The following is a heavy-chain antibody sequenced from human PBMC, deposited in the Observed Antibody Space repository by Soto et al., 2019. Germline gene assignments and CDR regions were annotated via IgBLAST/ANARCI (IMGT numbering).Heavy chain of an antibody. V-gene: IGHV1-69*13. Sequence: SVKVSCKASGGSFRSSVISWLRLAPGQGLEWMGGTIPMLDTSNYAQNFQGRVSITADGSTSTVYMELSRLRSEDTAVYYCATYCNAGSCYGAFDYWGQGTLVTVSS. CDR1: GGSFRSSV. CDR3: ATYCNAGSCYGAFDY. J-gene: IGHJ4*02. D-gene: IGHD2-15*01. CDR2: TIPMLDTS.